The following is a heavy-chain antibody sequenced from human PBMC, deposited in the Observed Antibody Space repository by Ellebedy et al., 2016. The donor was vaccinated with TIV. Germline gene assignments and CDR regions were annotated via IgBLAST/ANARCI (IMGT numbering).Heavy chain of an antibody. CDR3: ARGGWNYDY. V-gene: IGHV3-48*04. D-gene: IGHD1-7*01. CDR2: ISSSGSTI. Sequence: PGGSLRLSCTASGFTFSRFSMNWVRQAPGKGLEWVSYISSSGSTIYYADSVKGRFTISRDNAKNSLYLQMNSLRAEDTAVYYCARGGWNYDYWGQGTLVTVSS. CDR1: GFTFSRFS. J-gene: IGHJ4*02.